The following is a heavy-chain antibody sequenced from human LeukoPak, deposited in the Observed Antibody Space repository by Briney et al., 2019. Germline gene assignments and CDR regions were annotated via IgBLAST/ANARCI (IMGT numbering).Heavy chain of an antibody. D-gene: IGHD6-13*01. CDR1: GGSISSSSYY. CDR2: IYYSGST. J-gene: IGHJ3*02. V-gene: IGHV4-39*07. Sequence: SETLSLTCTVSGGSISSSSYYWGWIRQPPGKGLEWIGSIYYSGSTYYNPSLKSRVTISVDTSKNQFSLKLSSVTAADTAVYYCAREAQRFGSSWYQDAFDIWGQGTMVTVSS. CDR3: AREAQRFGSSWYQDAFDI.